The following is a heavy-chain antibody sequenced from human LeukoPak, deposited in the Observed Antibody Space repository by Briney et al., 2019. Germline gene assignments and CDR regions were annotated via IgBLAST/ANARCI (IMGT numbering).Heavy chain of an antibody. V-gene: IGHV1-69*04. CDR3: ATYNVDYYHTSDGMDV. CDR2: VIPLLGVA. Sequence: ASVKVSCKASVGTFKSYAFNWVRRAPGQGLEWVGRVIPLLGVANYAQKFQGRGTVTADKSTSTAYMELSSLRSEDTAVYYCATYNVDYYHTSDGMDVWGQGTTVTVSS. CDR1: VGTFKSYA. J-gene: IGHJ6*02. D-gene: IGHD3-22*01.